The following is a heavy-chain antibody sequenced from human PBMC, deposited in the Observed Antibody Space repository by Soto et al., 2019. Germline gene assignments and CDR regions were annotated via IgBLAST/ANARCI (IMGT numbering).Heavy chain of an antibody. D-gene: IGHD6-13*01. CDR1: GFAFNTYG. CDR3: ASARIAAAGPKWLDP. CDR2: IWYDGTYK. Sequence: QVRLVESGGGVVQPRRSLRLSCAASGFAFNTYGIQWVRQAPGKGLEWVAVIWYDGTYKYYADSVNGRFTISRDNSKNTVYLQMNGLRAEDTAVYHCASARIAAAGPKWLDPWGQGTLVTVSS. J-gene: IGHJ5*02. V-gene: IGHV3-33*01.